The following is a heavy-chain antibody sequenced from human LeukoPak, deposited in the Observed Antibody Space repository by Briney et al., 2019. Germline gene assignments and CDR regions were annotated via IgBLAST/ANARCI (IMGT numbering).Heavy chain of an antibody. CDR3: ASQLLWLSAFDI. CDR2: IYYSGST. CDR1: GGSISSYY. V-gene: IGHV4-59*01. Sequence: SETLSLTCTVSGGSISSYYWSWIRQPPGKGLEWIGYIYYSGSTNYNPSLKSRVTISVDTSKNQFSLKLSSVTAADTAVYYCASQLLWLSAFDIWGQGTMVTVSS. D-gene: IGHD3-10*01. J-gene: IGHJ3*02.